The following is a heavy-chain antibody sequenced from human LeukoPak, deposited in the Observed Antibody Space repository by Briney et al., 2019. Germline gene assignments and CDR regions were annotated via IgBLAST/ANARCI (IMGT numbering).Heavy chain of an antibody. CDR2: IHTSGIT. D-gene: IGHD6-6*01. Sequence: SETLSLTCTVSGGSISSYYWSWIRQPAGKGLEWIGRIHTSGITNYNPSLKSRVTMSVDTSENQFSLKLSSVTAADTAVYYCARSKDSSSSGLSYYCYMDVWGKGTTVTVSS. CDR1: GGSISSYY. CDR3: ARSKDSSSSGLSYYCYMDV. J-gene: IGHJ6*03. V-gene: IGHV4-4*07.